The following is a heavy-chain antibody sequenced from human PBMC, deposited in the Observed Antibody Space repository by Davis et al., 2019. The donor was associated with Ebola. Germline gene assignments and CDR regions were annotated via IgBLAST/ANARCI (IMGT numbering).Heavy chain of an antibody. Sequence: SDPLSPTFTLPGCPTISSRSSWGCIRQPPRKGLERIGRIYDSVITYNNPSLNSPATISVDTSKNQVSLKLNSVTAADTAVYYCARQGWSGYSLRHWLDPWGRGTLVTVSS. CDR3: ARQGWSGYSLRHWLDP. D-gene: IGHD3-3*01. V-gene: IGHV4-39*01. CDR2: IYDSVIT. CDR1: GCPTISSRSS. J-gene: IGHJ5*02.